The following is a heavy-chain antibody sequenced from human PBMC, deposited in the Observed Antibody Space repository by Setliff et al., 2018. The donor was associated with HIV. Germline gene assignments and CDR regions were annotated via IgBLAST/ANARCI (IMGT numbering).Heavy chain of an antibody. CDR3: ARTLRGYYLKY. D-gene: IGHD2-15*01. CDR1: GYTFNNYD. J-gene: IGHJ4*02. Sequence: ASVKVSCKASGYTFNNYDVSWVRQAPGQGLEWMGWIYTYNYKTVYAQTLQGRVTMTTDTSTSTAYMELRNLRSDDAAVYYCARTLRGYYLKYWGQGTLVTVSS. V-gene: IGHV1-18*01. CDR2: IYTYNYKT.